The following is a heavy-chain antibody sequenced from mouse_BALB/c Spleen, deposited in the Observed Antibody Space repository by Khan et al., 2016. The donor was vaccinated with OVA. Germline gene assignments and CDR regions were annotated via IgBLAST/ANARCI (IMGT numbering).Heavy chain of an antibody. CDR1: GFTFSTYG. CDR3: ASRITGSCAY. CDR2: IISDGDYI. J-gene: IGHJ3*01. V-gene: IGHV5-6*01. Sequence: EVQLVEPGGDLVKPGGSLRLSCAASGFTFSTYGMSWVRQPPDKRLEWVATIISDGDYIYYPDTVKGRFTISRKNAENTLYLQMISLQSEDTAIYYCASRITGSCAYWGQGTLVTVSA. D-gene: IGHD4-1*01.